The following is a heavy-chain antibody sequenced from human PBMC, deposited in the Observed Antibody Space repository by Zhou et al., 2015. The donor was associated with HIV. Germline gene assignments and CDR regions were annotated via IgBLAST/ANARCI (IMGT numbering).Heavy chain of an antibody. Sequence: QVQLVQSGAEVKKPGSSVKVSCKASGGTFSSYAISWVRQAPGQGLEWMGGIIPIFGTANYAQKFQGRVTITADESTSTAYMELSSLRSEDTAVYYCARGYSYGAGLWDYYYYMDVWGKGTTVTVSS. CDR1: GGTFSSYA. CDR2: IIPIFGTA. CDR3: ARGYSYGAGLWDYYYYMDV. D-gene: IGHD5-18*01. V-gene: IGHV1-69*01. J-gene: IGHJ6*03.